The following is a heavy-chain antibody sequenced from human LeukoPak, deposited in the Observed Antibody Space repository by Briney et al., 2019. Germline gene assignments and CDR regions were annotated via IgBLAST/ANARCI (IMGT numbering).Heavy chain of an antibody. CDR3: TSPSSSWSF. D-gene: IGHD6-13*01. V-gene: IGHV3-73*01. J-gene: IGHJ4*02. CDR1: GFTFSGSA. CDR2: IRSKANSYAT. Sequence: GGSLKLSCAASGFTFSGSAMPWVRQASGKGLEWVGRIRSKANSYATAYAASVKGRFTISRDDSKNTAYLQMNSLKTEDTAVYYCTSPSSSWSFWGQGTLVTVSS.